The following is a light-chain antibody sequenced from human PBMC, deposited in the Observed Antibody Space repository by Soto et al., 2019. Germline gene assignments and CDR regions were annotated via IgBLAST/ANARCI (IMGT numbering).Light chain of an antibody. V-gene: IGKV3-15*01. CDR1: QSVSSD. CDR2: GAS. Sequence: EILMTQSTATLSVSPGERATLSCMASQSVSSDLAWYQHKPGQAPRLLIYGASTRATGIPARFSGSGSGTEFTLTIASLQSEDFAVYYCQQYNNWPSITFGQGTRLEIK. J-gene: IGKJ5*01. CDR3: QQYNNWPSIT.